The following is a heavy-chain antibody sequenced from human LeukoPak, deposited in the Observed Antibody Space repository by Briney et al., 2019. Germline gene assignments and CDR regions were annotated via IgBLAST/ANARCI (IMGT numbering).Heavy chain of an antibody. Sequence: GGSLRLSCAASGFTFSSYSMNWVRQAPGKGLEWVSSISSSSSYIYYADSVKGRFTISRDNAKNSLYLQMNSLRAEDTAVYYCARRVPPPPPVDTAMVLGFDYWGQGTLVTVSS. CDR1: GFTFSSYS. V-gene: IGHV3-21*01. D-gene: IGHD5-18*01. CDR2: ISSSSSYI. CDR3: ARRVPPPPPVDTAMVLGFDY. J-gene: IGHJ4*02.